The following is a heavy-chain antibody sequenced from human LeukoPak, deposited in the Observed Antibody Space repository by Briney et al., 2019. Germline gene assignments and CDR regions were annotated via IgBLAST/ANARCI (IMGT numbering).Heavy chain of an antibody. J-gene: IGHJ4*02. CDR1: GYTFTSYG. V-gene: IGHV1-18*01. D-gene: IGHD3-10*01. CDR2: ISAYNGNT. Sequence: GPVKVSCKASGYTFTSYGISWVRQAPGQGLEWMGWISAYNGNTNYAQKLQGRVTMTTDTSTSTAYMELRSRRSDDTAVYYCARYYGSGSYYKGFDYWGQGTLVTVSS. CDR3: ARYYGSGSYYKGFDY.